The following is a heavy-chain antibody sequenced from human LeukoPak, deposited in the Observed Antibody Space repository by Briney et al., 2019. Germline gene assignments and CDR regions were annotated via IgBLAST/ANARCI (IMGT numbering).Heavy chain of an antibody. V-gene: IGHV3-23*01. CDR2: ISSRGGTT. CDR1: GFTFSSYA. D-gene: IGHD3-16*01. CDR3: AKDLKGLYDYVRGPYAVDI. J-gene: IGHJ3*02. Sequence: QSGGSLRLSCAASGFTFSSYAMSWVRQGQGTGLEWVSGISSRGGTTDYADFVKGRFTMSRDNSKNTLYLQMHSLRAEDTAVYYCAKDLKGLYDYVRGPYAVDIWGQGTTVTVSS.